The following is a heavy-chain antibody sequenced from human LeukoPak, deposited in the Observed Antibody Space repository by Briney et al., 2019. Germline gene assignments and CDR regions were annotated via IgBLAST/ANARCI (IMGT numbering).Heavy chain of an antibody. CDR2: MWYDGSNK. Sequence: GRSLRLSCAASGFTFSTYGTHWVRQAPGRGLEWVAVMWYDGSNKYYADSVKGRFTISRDNSKNTLYLQMNSLRAEDTAVYYCANGDYYDSSGYYPFDYWGQGTLVTVSS. CDR3: ANGDYYDSSGYYPFDY. V-gene: IGHV3-33*06. CDR1: GFTFSTYG. D-gene: IGHD3-22*01. J-gene: IGHJ4*02.